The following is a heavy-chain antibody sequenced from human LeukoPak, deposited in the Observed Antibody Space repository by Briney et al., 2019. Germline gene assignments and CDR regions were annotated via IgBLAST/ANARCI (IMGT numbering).Heavy chain of an antibody. V-gene: IGHV3-23*01. CDR1: GFTSRNYA. CDR2: ISGSGGDT. CDR3: AKSTAGNSSGRYPGWPVDY. Sequence: GGSLRLSCAASGFTSRNYAIYWVRQAPGKGLEWVSGISGSGGDTYFADSAKGRFTIYRDHPKNTVFLQMDSLRAEDTAVYYCAKSTAGNSSGRYPGWPVDYWGQGTLVTVSS. J-gene: IGHJ4*02. D-gene: IGHD6-19*01.